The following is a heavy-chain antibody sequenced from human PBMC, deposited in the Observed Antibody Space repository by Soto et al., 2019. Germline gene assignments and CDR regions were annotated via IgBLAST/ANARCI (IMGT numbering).Heavy chain of an antibody. CDR1: GGSISSYY. J-gene: IGHJ6*02. V-gene: IGHV4-59*01. CDR2: IYYSGST. Sequence: SETLSLTCTVSGGSISSYYWSWIRQPPGKGLEWIGYIYYSGSTNYNPSLKSRVTISVDTSKNQFSLKLSSVTAADTAVYYCARTGISYPLLGMDVWGQGTTVTVSS. D-gene: IGHD3-16*01. CDR3: ARTGISYPLLGMDV.